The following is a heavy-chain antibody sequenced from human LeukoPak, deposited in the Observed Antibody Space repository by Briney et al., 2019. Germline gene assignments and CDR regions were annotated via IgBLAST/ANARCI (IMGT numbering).Heavy chain of an antibody. D-gene: IGHD2-15*01. Sequence: PSETLSLTCTVSGGSISSYYWSWIQQPPGKGLEWIGYIYYSGSTNYNPSLKSRVTISVDTSKNQFSLKLSPVTAADTAVYYCARGIVVVNWFDPWGQGTLVTVSS. CDR3: ARGIVVVNWFDP. V-gene: IGHV4-59*08. J-gene: IGHJ5*02. CDR2: IYYSGST. CDR1: GGSISSYY.